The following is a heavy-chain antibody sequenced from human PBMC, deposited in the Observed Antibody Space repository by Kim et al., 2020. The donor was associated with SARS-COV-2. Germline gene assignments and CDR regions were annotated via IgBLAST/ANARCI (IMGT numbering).Heavy chain of an antibody. CDR2: IKQDGSEK. V-gene: IGHV3-7*03. CDR1: GFTFSSYW. CDR3: ASSGFGELLGVLYYGMDV. J-gene: IGHJ6*02. Sequence: GGSLRLSCAASGFTFSSYWMSWVRQAPGKGLEWVANIKQDGSEKYYVDSVKGRFTISRDNAKNSLYLQMNSLRAEDTAVYYCASSGFGELLGVLYYGMDVWGQGTTVTVSS. D-gene: IGHD3-10*01.